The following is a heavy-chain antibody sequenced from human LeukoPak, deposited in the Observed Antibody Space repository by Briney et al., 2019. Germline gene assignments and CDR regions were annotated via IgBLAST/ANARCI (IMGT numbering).Heavy chain of an antibody. CDR1: GYTLTELS. CDR2: FDPEDGET. D-gene: IGHD1-26*01. V-gene: IGHV1-24*01. CDR3: ATPSPSGRHLDYYYGMDV. Sequence: ASGKVSCKVSGYTLTELSMHWVRQAPGKGLEWMGGFDPEDGETIYAQKFQGRVTMTEDTSTDTAYMELSSLRSEDTAVYYCATPSPSGRHLDYYYGMDVWGQGTTVTVSS. J-gene: IGHJ6*02.